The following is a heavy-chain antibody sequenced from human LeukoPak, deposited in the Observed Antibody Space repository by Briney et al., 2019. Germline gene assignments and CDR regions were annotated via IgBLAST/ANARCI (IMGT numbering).Heavy chain of an antibody. CDR1: GGTFSSYA. D-gene: IGHD3-22*01. V-gene: IGHV1-69*05. J-gene: IGHJ4*02. Sequence: SVKVSCKASGGTFSSYAISWVRQAPGQGLEWMGRIIPIFGTANYAQKFQGRVTITTDESTSTAYMELSSLRSEDTAVYYCATQLYYYDSSGSHDYWGQETLVTDSS. CDR3: ATQLYYYDSSGSHDY. CDR2: IIPIFGTA.